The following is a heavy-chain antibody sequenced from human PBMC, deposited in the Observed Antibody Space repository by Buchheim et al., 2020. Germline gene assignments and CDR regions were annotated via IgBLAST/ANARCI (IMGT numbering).Heavy chain of an antibody. Sequence: QVQLQESGPGLVKPSETLSLTCTVSGGSISSSSYYWGWIRQPPGKGLEWIGSIYYSGSTYYNPSLKSRVTISVDTSKNQFSLKLSSVTAADTAVYYCARRRSEYYDFWSGYYLNVGNYFDYWGREP. CDR3: ARRRSEYYDFWSGYYLNVGNYFDY. D-gene: IGHD3-3*01. CDR2: IYYSGST. CDR1: GGSISSSSYY. J-gene: IGHJ4*02. V-gene: IGHV4-39*01.